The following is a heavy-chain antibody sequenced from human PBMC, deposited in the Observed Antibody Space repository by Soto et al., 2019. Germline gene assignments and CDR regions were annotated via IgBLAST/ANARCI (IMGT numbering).Heavy chain of an antibody. CDR2: IDWDDDK. Sequence: VSGPTLVNPTQTLTLTCTFSGFSLSTSGMRVSWIRQPPGKALEWLARIDWDDDKFYSTSLKTRLTISKDTSKNQVVLTMTNMDPVDTATYYCARMGGYYYDSSGYYSMVGYFDYWGQGTLVTVSS. J-gene: IGHJ4*02. D-gene: IGHD3-22*01. CDR1: GFSLSTSGMR. V-gene: IGHV2-70*04. CDR3: ARMGGYYYDSSGYYSMVGYFDY.